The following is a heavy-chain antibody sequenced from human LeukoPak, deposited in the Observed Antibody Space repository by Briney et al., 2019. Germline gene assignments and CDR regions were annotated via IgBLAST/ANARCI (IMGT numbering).Heavy chain of an antibody. CDR2: IWFDGSIK. CDR3: ARAVGPFDI. V-gene: IGHV3-33*01. J-gene: IGHJ3*02. CDR1: GFTFSTYS. Sequence: GRSLRLSCAASGFTFSTYSMHWVRQAPGKGLEWVAVIWFDGSIKYYADSVKGRFTISRDNSKNTLYLQMNSLRAEDTAVYYCARAVGPFDIWGQGTIVIVSS.